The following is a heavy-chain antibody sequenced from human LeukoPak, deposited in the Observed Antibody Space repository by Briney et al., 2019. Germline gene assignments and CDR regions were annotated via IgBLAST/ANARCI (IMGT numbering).Heavy chain of an antibody. D-gene: IGHD1/OR15-1a*01. CDR3: AKDPWNTAVANTNGWFDP. V-gene: IGHV3-23*01. J-gene: IGHJ5*02. CDR2: ISGSGGNT. Sequence: PGGSLRLSCAASGFTFSSYAMSWVRRAPGKGLEWVSSISGSGGNTYYAQSVKGRFSISRDNSKNTVNLQMDSLRADDTALYFCAKDPWNTAVANTNGWFDPWGQGTLVTVSS. CDR1: GFTFSSYA.